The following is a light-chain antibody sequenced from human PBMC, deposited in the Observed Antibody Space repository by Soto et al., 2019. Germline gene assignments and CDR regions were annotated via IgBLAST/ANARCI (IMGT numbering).Light chain of an antibody. CDR3: SSYTSASTLLYL. CDR1: SSDVGGYNY. J-gene: IGLJ1*01. Sequence: QSVLTQPASVSGSPGQSITISCTGTSSDVGGYNYVSWYQQHPGIAPKLLIYGGTNRPSGVATRFSGSRSGNTASLTISGLQAEDVGDYHCSSYTSASTLLYLFGTGTKVTVL. V-gene: IGLV2-14*01. CDR2: GGT.